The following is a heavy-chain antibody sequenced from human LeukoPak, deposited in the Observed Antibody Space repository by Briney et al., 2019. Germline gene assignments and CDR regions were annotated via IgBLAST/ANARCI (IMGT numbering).Heavy chain of an antibody. V-gene: IGHV3-30-3*01. Sequence: PGRSLRLSCAASGFXFSDYAIHWVRQAPGKGLEWVAVIAYDGSSKFHADSVVGRFTISRDNSKNTLYLQLNSLRAEDTAVYFCARATMVRGVAVDYWGQGTLVTVSS. D-gene: IGHD3-10*01. J-gene: IGHJ4*02. CDR1: GFXFSDYA. CDR2: IAYDGSSK. CDR3: ARATMVRGVAVDY.